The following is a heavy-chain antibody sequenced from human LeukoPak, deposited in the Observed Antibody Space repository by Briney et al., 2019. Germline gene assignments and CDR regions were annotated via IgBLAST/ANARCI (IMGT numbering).Heavy chain of an antibody. J-gene: IGHJ4*02. CDR3: VRGGYRAYYVDY. CDR1: GFTFSSYS. CDR2: ISSSSSYI. D-gene: IGHD5-12*01. Sequence: GGSLRLSCAASGFTFSSYSMNWVRQAPGKGLEWVSSISSSSSYIYYADSVKGRFTISRDNAKSSLYLQMNSPRAEDTAVYYCVRGGYRAYYVDYWGQGTLVTVSS. V-gene: IGHV3-21*01.